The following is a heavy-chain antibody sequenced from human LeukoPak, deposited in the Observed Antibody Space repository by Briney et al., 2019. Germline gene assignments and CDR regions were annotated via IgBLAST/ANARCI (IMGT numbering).Heavy chain of an antibody. V-gene: IGHV3-23*01. CDR1: GFTFSNYA. CDR3: ARDMGRAWYGPPDY. CDR2: ISSTGGST. D-gene: IGHD6-13*01. Sequence: GGSLRLSCAASGFTFSNYAMSWVRQAPGQGLEWISGISSTGGSTYYADSVKGRFRIARDNSKNTLYLQMNSLRAEDTAVYFCARDMGRAWYGPPDYWGQGTLVTVSS. J-gene: IGHJ4*02.